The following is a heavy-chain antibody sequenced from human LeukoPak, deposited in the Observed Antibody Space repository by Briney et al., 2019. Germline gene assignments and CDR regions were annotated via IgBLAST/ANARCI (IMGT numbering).Heavy chain of an antibody. CDR2: ISGSGGTT. J-gene: IGHJ6*02. D-gene: IGHD3-10*01. CDR1: GFTFSGYT. V-gene: IGHV3-23*01. CDR3: ARDPMVRGVIHYGMDV. Sequence: GGSLRLSCAASGFTFSGYTMSWVRQAPGKGLEWVSSISGSGGTTYYADSVKGRFTISRDNSKNTLYLQMNSLRAEDTAVYYCARDPMVRGVIHYGMDVWGQGTTVTVSS.